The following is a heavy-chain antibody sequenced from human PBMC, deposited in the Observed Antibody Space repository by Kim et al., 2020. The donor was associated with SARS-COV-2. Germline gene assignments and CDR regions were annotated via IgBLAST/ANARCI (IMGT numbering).Heavy chain of an antibody. Sequence: GGSLRLSCAASGFTFSSQSMNWVRQAPGKGLEWVSSISAASDYLFYADSVKGRFTISRDNAKRSLFLQMNSLRAEDTALYYCTRGGRPGVRTDYWGQGTLVAVSS. V-gene: IGHV3-21*01. CDR1: GFTFSSQS. CDR3: TRGGRPGVRTDY. CDR2: ISAASDYL. J-gene: IGHJ4*02. D-gene: IGHD1-1*01.